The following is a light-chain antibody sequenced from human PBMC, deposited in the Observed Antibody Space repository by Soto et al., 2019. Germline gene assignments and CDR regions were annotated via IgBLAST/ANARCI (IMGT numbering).Light chain of an antibody. V-gene: IGKV3-15*01. CDR2: GAS. J-gene: IGKJ1*01. Sequence: ILWTQSPGTLSVSPGERVTLSCRASQSVYINLAWYQQKPGQAPRLLIYGASTRATDMSGTFSGRGSGTEFTLTINNLRPEDFAVYYCQQYRGWPRTFGQGTKVDIK. CDR1: QSVYIN. CDR3: QQYRGWPRT.